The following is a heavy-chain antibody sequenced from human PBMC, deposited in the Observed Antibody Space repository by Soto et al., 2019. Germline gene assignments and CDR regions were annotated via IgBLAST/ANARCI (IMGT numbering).Heavy chain of an antibody. CDR3: ARLMGTSFDL. CDR1: GFIFSANY. Sequence: GGSLRLSCEASGFIFSANYMTWIRQAPGKGLEWVSYIGGTSNVIYYADSVKGRFTISRDNAKNSLYLQMNSLRAEDTAVYFCARLMGTSFDLWGQGILVTVSA. V-gene: IGHV3-11*01. D-gene: IGHD2-8*01. J-gene: IGHJ4*02. CDR2: IGGTSNVI.